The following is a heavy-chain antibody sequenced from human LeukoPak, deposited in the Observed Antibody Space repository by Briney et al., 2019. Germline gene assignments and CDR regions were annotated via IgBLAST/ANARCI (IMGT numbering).Heavy chain of an antibody. V-gene: IGHV4-4*07. CDR1: GGSISSYH. J-gene: IGHJ6*03. CDR2: IYSSGST. CDR3: ARDKRGPDYYYMDV. Sequence: SETLSLTCTISGGSISSYHWSWIRQPVGKGLEWIGRIYSSGSTNYNPSLKSRVTMSVDTSKNQFSLKLNSVTAADTAVYYCARDKRGPDYYYMDVWGKGTTVTISS. D-gene: IGHD3-10*01.